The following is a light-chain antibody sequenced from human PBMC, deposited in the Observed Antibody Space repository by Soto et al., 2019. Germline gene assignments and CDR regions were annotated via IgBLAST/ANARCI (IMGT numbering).Light chain of an antibody. CDR1: QDIGDW. CDR2: AAS. CDR3: QQGYSFPVT. J-gene: IGKJ4*01. Sequence: IEMTQSPSSVSASGGDRVSITCGASQDIGDWLAWYQQKPGKAPKLLVYAASSLQSGVPSRFSGSGSGTDFTLTISSLQPEDFATYYCQQGYSFPVTFGGGTTVDIK. V-gene: IGKV1-12*01.